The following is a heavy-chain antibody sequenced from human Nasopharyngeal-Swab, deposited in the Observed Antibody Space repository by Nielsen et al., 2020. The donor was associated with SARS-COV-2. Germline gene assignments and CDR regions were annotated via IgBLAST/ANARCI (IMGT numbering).Heavy chain of an antibody. CDR2: IYTSGST. J-gene: IGHJ4*02. CDR1: GGSISSYY. V-gene: IGHV4-4*07. Sequence: SETLSLTCTVSGGSISSYYWSWIRQPAGKGLEWIGRIYTSGSTYYNPSLKSRVTISVDTSKNQFSLKLSSVTAADTAVYYCARGGGSSGYYAPADYWGQGTLVTVSS. CDR3: ARGGGSSGYYAPADY. D-gene: IGHD3-22*01.